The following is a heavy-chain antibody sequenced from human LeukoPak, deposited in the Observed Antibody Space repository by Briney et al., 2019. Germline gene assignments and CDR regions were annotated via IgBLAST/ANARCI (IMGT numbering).Heavy chain of an antibody. D-gene: IGHD6-19*01. Sequence: GGSLRLSCAASGFTFSSYAMSWVRQAPGKGPEWVSAISGSGGSTYYADSVKGRFTISRDNSKHTLYLQMNSLRAEDTAVYYCAKGVAVAPGYWGQGTLVTVSS. J-gene: IGHJ4*02. CDR3: AKGVAVAPGY. CDR1: GFTFSSYA. V-gene: IGHV3-23*01. CDR2: ISGSGGST.